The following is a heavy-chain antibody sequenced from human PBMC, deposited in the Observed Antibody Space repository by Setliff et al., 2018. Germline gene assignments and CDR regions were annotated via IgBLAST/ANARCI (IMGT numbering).Heavy chain of an antibody. J-gene: IGHJ4*02. V-gene: IGHV4-61*09. D-gene: IGHD1-26*01. CDR1: GASITSGGFY. CDR2: ISPSGST. CDR3: ARSPSSGAYWNPRPFYSDY. Sequence: SETLSLTCSVSGASITSGGFYWTWIRQPAGKGLEWIGHISPSGSTIYNPSVKSRVTISLDTSKNHFSLKLDSVTAADTALYYCARSPSSGAYWNPRPFYSDYWARGTLVTVSS.